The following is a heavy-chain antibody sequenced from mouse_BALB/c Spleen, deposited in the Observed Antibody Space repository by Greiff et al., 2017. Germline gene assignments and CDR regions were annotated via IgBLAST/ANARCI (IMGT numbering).Heavy chain of an antibody. J-gene: IGHJ3*01. D-gene: IGHD2-3*01. CDR1: GYTFTSYW. V-gene: IGHV1-5*01. Sequence: EVQLVESGTVLARPGASVKMSCKASGYTFTSYWMHWVKQRPGQGLEWIGAIYPGNSDTSYNQKFKGKAKLTAVTSTSTAYMELSSLTNEDSAVYYCTRGHDGYLAWFAYWGQGTLVTVSA. CDR3: TRGHDGYLAWFAY. CDR2: IYPGNSDT.